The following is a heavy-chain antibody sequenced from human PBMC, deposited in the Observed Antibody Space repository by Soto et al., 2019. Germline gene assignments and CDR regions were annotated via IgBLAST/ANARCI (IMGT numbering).Heavy chain of an antibody. Sequence: PSETLSLTCTVSGGSISSYYWSWIRQPPGKGLEWIGYINYSGSTNYNPSLKSRVTTSVDRSKNQFSLKLSSVTAADTAVYYCARHFSVDYFDYWGQGALVTVSS. CDR1: GGSISSYY. J-gene: IGHJ4*02. CDR2: INYSGST. CDR3: ARHFSVDYFDY. V-gene: IGHV4-59*08.